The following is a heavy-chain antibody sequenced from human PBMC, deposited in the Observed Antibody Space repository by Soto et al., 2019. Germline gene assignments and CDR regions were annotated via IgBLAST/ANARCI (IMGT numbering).Heavy chain of an antibody. V-gene: IGHV3-9*01. CDR1: GFNFDDYA. J-gene: IGHJ4*02. Sequence: EVQLVESGGGLVQPGRSLSLPCAASGFNFDDYAMHWVRQPPGKGLEWFAGISWNGESVSYGDSVKGRFTISRDNAKNSRSLHMASLRAQDTVFYYCVKDTYLLVGATYFDIWGQVALVTVSS. CDR3: VKDTYLLVGATYFDI. CDR2: ISWNGESV. D-gene: IGHD1-26*01.